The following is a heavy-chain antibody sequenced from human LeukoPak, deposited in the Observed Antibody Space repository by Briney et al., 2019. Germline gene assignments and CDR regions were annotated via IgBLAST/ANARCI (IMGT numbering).Heavy chain of an antibody. CDR2: FVLEDGER. CDR1: GYTLSELS. CDR3: ATLDLLPSTAAVAS. D-gene: IGHD6-13*01. J-gene: IGHJ5*01. V-gene: IGHV1-24*01. Sequence: GASVKVSCKVSGYTLSELSIHWVRQGPGKGLEWMAGFVLEDGERIYAQKFRGRVRVTEDTSTDTAYMELSSLRSEDTAVYYCATLDLLPSTAAVASWGQGTLVTVSS.